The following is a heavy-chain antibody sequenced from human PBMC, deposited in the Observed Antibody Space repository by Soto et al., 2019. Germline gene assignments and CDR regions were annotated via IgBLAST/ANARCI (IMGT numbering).Heavy chain of an antibody. J-gene: IGHJ5*02. V-gene: IGHV3-23*01. CDR2: ISGSGDYT. Sequence: EVQLLESGGGLVQPGESLRLSCAASGFTFSSYAMTWVRQAPGKGLEWVSSISGSGDYTYFADSVKGRFTISRDNSKATLYRQMSSLRVEDTAIYYCEKDSRSHPQGWFDPWGQGTLVTVSS. CDR3: EKDSRSHPQGWFDP. CDR1: GFTFSSYA. D-gene: IGHD2-15*01.